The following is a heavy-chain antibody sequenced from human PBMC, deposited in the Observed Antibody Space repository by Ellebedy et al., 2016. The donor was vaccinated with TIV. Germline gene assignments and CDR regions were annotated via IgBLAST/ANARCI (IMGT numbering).Heavy chain of an antibody. V-gene: IGHV3-30*04. CDR3: ASRPHVGGWRAPLDY. CDR1: GITFSRHP. CDR2: ISDDGRNK. D-gene: IGHD6-19*01. Sequence: PGGSLRLSCAASGITFSRHPMSWVRQAPGKGLEWVAVISDDGRNKYYADSVKGRFTISRDDSKNTQFLQMDSLRAEDTAVYYCASRPHVGGWRAPLDYWGRGTLVSVSS. J-gene: IGHJ4*02.